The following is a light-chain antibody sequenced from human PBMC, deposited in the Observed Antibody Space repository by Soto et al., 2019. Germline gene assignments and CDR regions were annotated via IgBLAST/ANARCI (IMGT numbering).Light chain of an antibody. Sequence: EILLTQSPATLSLSPGERATLSCRASQTVITYLAWYQQKPGQAPRLVIYDTANRASGIPARFSGSGSGTDVTLTTDSLEPEDFAVYYCQQRDIWPPITFGQGTRLE. CDR3: QQRDIWPPIT. CDR2: DTA. CDR1: QTVITY. V-gene: IGKV3-11*01. J-gene: IGKJ5*01.